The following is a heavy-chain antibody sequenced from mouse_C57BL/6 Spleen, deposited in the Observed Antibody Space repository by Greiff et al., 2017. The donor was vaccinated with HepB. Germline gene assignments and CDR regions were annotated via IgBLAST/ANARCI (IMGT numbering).Heavy chain of an antibody. J-gene: IGHJ4*01. CDR2: IYPRSGNT. CDR3: ARRGYSDAMDY. D-gene: IGHD2-3*01. CDR1: GYTFTSYG. Sequence: QVQLQQSGAELARPGASVKLSCKASGYTFTSYGISWVKQRTGQGLEWIGEIYPRSGNTYYNEKFKGKATLTADKSSSTAYMELRSLTSEDSAVYFCARRGYSDAMDYWGQGTSVTVSS. V-gene: IGHV1-81*01.